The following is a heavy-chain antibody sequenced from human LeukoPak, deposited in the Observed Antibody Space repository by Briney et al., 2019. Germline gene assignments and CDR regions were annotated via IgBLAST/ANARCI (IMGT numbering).Heavy chain of an antibody. CDR2: MYYSGST. J-gene: IGHJ6*02. V-gene: IGHV4-59*01. CDR1: GGSISSYY. D-gene: IGHD6-19*01. CDR3: ARVKRVAVAEYYYYYGLDV. Sequence: SETLSLTCTVSGGSISSYYCSWIRQPPGKGLEWIGYMYYSGSTNYNPSLESRVTISVDTSKNQFSLKLRSVTAADTAVYYCARVKRVAVAEYYYYYGLDVWGQGTTVTVSS.